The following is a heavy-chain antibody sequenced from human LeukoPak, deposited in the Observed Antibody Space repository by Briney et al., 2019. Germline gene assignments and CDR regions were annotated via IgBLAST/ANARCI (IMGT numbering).Heavy chain of an antibody. CDR3: ARDKRAAETPYNWFDP. V-gene: IGHV3-7*01. Sequence: GGSLRLSCAASGFTVSSNYMSWVRQAPGKGPEWVANIKQDGSEKTYVDSVKGRFTISRDNAKNSLYLQMTSLRAEDTAVYYCARDKRAAETPYNWFDPWGQGTLVTVSS. CDR1: GFTVSSNY. D-gene: IGHD2-15*01. J-gene: IGHJ5*02. CDR2: IKQDGSEK.